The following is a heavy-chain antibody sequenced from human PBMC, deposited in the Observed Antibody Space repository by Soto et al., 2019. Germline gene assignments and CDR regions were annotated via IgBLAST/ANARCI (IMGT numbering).Heavy chain of an antibody. D-gene: IGHD5-18*01. Sequence: SETLSLTCTVSGGSISSGDSYWSWIRQHPRKGLEWIGYIYYSGSTYYNPSLKSRVTISVDTSKNQFSLKLSSVTAADTAVYYCARDWGARGYAPEYYYYGMDVWGQGTTVTVSS. V-gene: IGHV4-31*03. CDR3: ARDWGARGYAPEYYYYGMDV. CDR1: GGSISSGDSY. CDR2: IYYSGST. J-gene: IGHJ6*02.